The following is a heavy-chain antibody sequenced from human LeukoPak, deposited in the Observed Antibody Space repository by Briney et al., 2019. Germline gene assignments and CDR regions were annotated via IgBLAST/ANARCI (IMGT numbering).Heavy chain of an antibody. D-gene: IGHD2-2*02. Sequence: GGSLRLSCAASGFTFSSHGINWVRQAPGKGLEWVSFISSSSSHIYYADSVKGRFIISRDNAKNSLYLQMYSLRAEDTAVYYCARAGGGYCSSTSCYSLAPFDYWGQGTLVSVSS. CDR3: ARAGGGYCSSTSCYSLAPFDY. V-gene: IGHV3-21*01. J-gene: IGHJ4*02. CDR2: ISSSSSHI. CDR1: GFTFSSHG.